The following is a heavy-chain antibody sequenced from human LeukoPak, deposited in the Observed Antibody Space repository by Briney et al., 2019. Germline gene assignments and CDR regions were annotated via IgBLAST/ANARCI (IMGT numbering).Heavy chain of an antibody. J-gene: IGHJ3*02. CDR1: GFTFSSYA. V-gene: IGHV3-53*01. CDR2: INRGGST. CDR3: ARDQSSSSWFDAFDI. Sequence: GGSLRLSCAASGFTFSSYAMTWVRQAPGKGLEWVSTINRGGSTYDADSVKGRFTISRDNSKNTLYLQMNSLRAEDTAVYYCARDQSSSSWFDAFDIWGQGTMVTVSS. D-gene: IGHD6-13*01.